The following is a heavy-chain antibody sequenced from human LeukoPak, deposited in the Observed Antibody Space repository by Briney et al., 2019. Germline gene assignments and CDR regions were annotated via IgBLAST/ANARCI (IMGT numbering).Heavy chain of an antibody. CDR2: ISGSDGST. CDR3: AKDPSGSYDYYMDV. D-gene: IGHD1-26*01. CDR1: GFTFSSHG. Sequence: GGSLRLSCAASGFTFSSHGMNWVRQAPGKGLEWVSSISGSDGSTYYADSVKGRFTISRDNSKNTLYLQMNSLRAEDTAVYYCAKDPSGSYDYYMDVWGKGTTVTISS. V-gene: IGHV3-23*01. J-gene: IGHJ6*03.